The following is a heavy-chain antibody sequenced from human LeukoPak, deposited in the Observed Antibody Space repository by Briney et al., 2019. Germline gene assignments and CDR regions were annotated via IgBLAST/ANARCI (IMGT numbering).Heavy chain of an antibody. CDR3: ARVGRCSNYPSYKGV. J-gene: IGHJ6*03. CDR1: GFTFSTFP. Sequence: GGSLRLSCEASGFTFSTFPMHWVRQTPDKGLEWVAVISDDGRDVYYADSVKGRFTISRDNSKNTLYLQMHSVSPEDTAVVYCARVGRCSNYPSYKGVWGKGAPVNGSS. D-gene: IGHD3-10*01. CDR2: ISDDGRDV. V-gene: IGHV3-30*04.